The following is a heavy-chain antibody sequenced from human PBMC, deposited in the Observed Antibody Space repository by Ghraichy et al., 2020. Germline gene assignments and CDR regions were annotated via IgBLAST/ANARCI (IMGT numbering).Heavy chain of an antibody. J-gene: IGHJ6*02. CDR2: VSYDGTDT. CDR1: GFLFNTYG. D-gene: IGHD2-2*01. V-gene: IGHV3-30*18. Sequence: GGSLRLSCAASGFLFNTYGMHWVRRTPGKGLEWVAFVSYDGTDTHYADSVQGRFIISRDNSKNTLSLQINSLRPEDTAVYHCAKDRCWRCSRTTFPDYYGMDVWGQGTTVIVS. CDR3: AKDRCWRCSRTTFPDYYGMDV.